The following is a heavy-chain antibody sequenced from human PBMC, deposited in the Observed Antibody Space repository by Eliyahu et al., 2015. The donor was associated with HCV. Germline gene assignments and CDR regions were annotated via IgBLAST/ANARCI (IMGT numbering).Heavy chain of an antibody. CDR3: ARDGAYDYVWGSYRAFDY. D-gene: IGHD3-16*02. V-gene: IGHV3-33*01. CDR2: LWYDGSNK. Sequence: QVQLVESGGGVVQPGRSLRLSCAASGFTFXXYGLHWVRQAPGQGLEWVAVLWYDGSNKYYADSVKGRFTISRDNSKNTLYLQMNSLRAEDTAVYYCARDGAYDYVWGSYRAFDYWGQGTLVTVSS. CDR1: GFTFXXYG. J-gene: IGHJ4*02.